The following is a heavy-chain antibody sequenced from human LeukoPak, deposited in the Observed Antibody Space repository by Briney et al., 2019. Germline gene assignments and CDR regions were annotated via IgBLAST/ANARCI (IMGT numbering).Heavy chain of an antibody. J-gene: IGHJ6*03. D-gene: IGHD1-26*01. Sequence: PGGSLRLSCLASKFTFNNYAMTWVRQAPGKGLEWVSSISGSGGNMDYADSVKGRFTISRDNSENTLYLQMNSLRGEDTAVYYCARDGYSGSYYRLYYFFMDVWGKGTTVTVSS. V-gene: IGHV3-23*01. CDR2: ISGSGGNM. CDR3: ARDGYSGSYYRLYYFFMDV. CDR1: KFTFNNYA.